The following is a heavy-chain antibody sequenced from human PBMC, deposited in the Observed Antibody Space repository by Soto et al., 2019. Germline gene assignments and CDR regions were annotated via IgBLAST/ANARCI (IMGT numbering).Heavy chain of an antibody. D-gene: IGHD6-19*01. CDR1: GFTFGNFA. Sequence: PGGSLRLSCAASGFTFGNFAMSWVRQAPGRGLEWVSGISASGRDTHYADSVKDRFTVSRDNSKNTLYLHINSLRAEDTAIYYCAKGKTSGWYYFDYWGQGALVTVS. CDR3: AKGKTSGWYYFDY. V-gene: IGHV3-23*01. CDR2: ISASGRDT. J-gene: IGHJ4*02.